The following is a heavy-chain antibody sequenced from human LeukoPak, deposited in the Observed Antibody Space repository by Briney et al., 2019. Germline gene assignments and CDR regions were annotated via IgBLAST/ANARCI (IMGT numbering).Heavy chain of an antibody. V-gene: IGHV3-74*01. CDR3: AREVVCSSTSCLLPHFDY. CDR1: GFSFSTYW. D-gene: IGHD2-2*01. J-gene: IGHJ4*02. Sequence: GGSLRLSCVASGFSFSTYWMHWVRQAPGKGLVWVSRINTDGRSTSYADSVKDRFTISRDNAKNTLYLQMNSLRPEDTAVYYCAREVVCSSTSCLLPHFDYWGQGTLVTVSS. CDR2: INTDGRST.